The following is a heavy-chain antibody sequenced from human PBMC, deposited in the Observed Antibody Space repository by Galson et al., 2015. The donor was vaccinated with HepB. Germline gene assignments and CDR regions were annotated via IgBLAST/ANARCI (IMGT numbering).Heavy chain of an antibody. CDR2: IWYDGSNK. D-gene: IGHD3-22*01. CDR3: ARGGEDYYDSSGYYPFDY. CDR1: GFTFSSYG. J-gene: IGHJ4*02. V-gene: IGHV3-33*01. Sequence: LRLSCAASGFTFSSYGMHWVRQAPGKGLEWVAVIWYDGSNKYYADSVKGRFTTSRGNSKNTLYLQMNSLRAEDTAVYYCARGGEDYYDSSGYYPFDYWGQGTLVTVSS.